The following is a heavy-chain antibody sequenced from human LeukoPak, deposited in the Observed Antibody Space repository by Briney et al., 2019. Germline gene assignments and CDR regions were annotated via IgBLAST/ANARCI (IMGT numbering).Heavy chain of an antibody. CDR1: GGSFSGYY. D-gene: IGHD5-12*01. CDR2: INHSGST. Sequence: SETLSLTCAVYGGSFSGYYWSWIRQPPGKGLEWIGEINHSGSTNYNPSLKSRVTISVDTSKNQFSLKLSSVTAADTAVYYCARDSGYDPLPYNWFDPWGQGTLVTVSS. J-gene: IGHJ5*02. V-gene: IGHV4-34*01. CDR3: ARDSGYDPLPYNWFDP.